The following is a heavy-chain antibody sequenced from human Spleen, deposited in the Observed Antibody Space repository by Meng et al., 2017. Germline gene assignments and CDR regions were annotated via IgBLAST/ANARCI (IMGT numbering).Heavy chain of an antibody. V-gene: IGHV1-69*05. D-gene: IGHD2-2*01. CDR1: GGIFSKYV. J-gene: IGHJ4*02. CDR2: INAVVGTT. CDR3: ARKAGNCISTTCYSLDY. Sequence: QVRMVQCGVEGLKSGSSAKVSCKVPGGIFSKYVIGWVPQAPGQGLEWMGGINAVVGTTNYAQKSQGRVTITTDESTSTVYMELTRLTSEDTAVYFCARKAGNCISTTCYSLDYWGQGTLVTVSS.